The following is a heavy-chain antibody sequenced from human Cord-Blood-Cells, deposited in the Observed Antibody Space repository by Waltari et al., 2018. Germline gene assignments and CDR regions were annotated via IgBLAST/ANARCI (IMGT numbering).Heavy chain of an antibody. CDR1: GGSISSSSYY. CDR2: IYYSGST. V-gene: IGHV4-39*01. CDR3: ARPDRIVATIDY. J-gene: IGHJ4*02. Sequence: QLQLQESGPGLVQPSETLSLTCTVSGGSISSSSYYWGWIRQPPGKGLEWIGSIYYSGSTYYNPSLKSRVTISVDTSKNQFSLKLSSVTAADTAVYYCARPDRIVATIDYWGQGTLVTVSS. D-gene: IGHD5-12*01.